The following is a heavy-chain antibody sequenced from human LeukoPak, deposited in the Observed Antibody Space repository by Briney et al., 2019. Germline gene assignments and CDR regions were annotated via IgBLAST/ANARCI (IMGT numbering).Heavy chain of an antibody. CDR2: MNPNSGNT. D-gene: IGHD3-22*01. V-gene: IGHV1-8*01. Sequence: ASVKVSCKASGYTFTSYDINWVRQATGQGLEWMGWMNPNSGNTGYAQKFQGRVTMTRNTSISTAYMELSSLRPEDTAVYYCARELSGYYLEYYYYGMDVWGQGTTVTVSS. J-gene: IGHJ6*02. CDR3: ARELSGYYLEYYYYGMDV. CDR1: GYTFTSYD.